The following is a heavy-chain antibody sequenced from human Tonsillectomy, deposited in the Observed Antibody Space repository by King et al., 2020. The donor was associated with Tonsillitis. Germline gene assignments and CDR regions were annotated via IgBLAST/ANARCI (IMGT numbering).Heavy chain of an antibody. CDR1: GFTFDDYA. Sequence: VQLVESGGGVVQPGGSLRLSCAASGFTFDDYAMHWVRQAPGKGLEWVSFISGDGDNTYYADSVKGRFTISRDNSENSLYLQMDSLRTEDTALYYCAKDVGPYYYGSGTLDWGQGTLVTVSS. D-gene: IGHD3-10*01. CDR3: AKDVGPYYYGSGTLD. V-gene: IGHV3-43*02. J-gene: IGHJ4*02. CDR2: ISGDGDNT.